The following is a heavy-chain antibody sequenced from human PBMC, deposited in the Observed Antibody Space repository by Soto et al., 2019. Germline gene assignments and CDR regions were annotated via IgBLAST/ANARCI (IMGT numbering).Heavy chain of an antibody. Sequence: WTWIRQPPGKGLEWIGYLYYNTNTNYNPPLMSRVTMSVDTSKNQFSLKLSSVTAADTAVYYCARTYCTTTSCQAHGMDVWGQGTTVTVSS. CDR2: LYYNTNT. CDR3: ARTYCTTTSCQAHGMDV. J-gene: IGHJ6*02. V-gene: IGHV4-59*01. D-gene: IGHD2-2*01.